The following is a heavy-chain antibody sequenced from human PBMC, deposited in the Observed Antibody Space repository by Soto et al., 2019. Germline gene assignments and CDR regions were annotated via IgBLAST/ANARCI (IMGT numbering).Heavy chain of an antibody. D-gene: IGHD3-3*01. CDR1: GYTFTSYG. CDR2: ISAYNGNT. Sequence: GASVKVSCKASGYTFTSYGISWVRQAPGQGLEWMGWISAYNGNTNYAQKLQGRVTMTTDTSTSTAYMELRSLRSEDTAVYYCARLAQTSHTGYDFWSGYYTVAFDIWGQGTMVTVSS. V-gene: IGHV1-18*01. CDR3: ARLAQTSHTGYDFWSGYYTVAFDI. J-gene: IGHJ3*02.